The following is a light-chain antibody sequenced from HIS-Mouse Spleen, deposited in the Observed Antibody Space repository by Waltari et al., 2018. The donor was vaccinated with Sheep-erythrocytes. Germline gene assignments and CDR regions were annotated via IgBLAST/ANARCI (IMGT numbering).Light chain of an antibody. CDR2: WAS. J-gene: IGKJ4*01. V-gene: IGKV4-1*01. Sequence: DIVMTQSPDSLAVSLGERATINCKSSQSVLYSSNNKNYLAWYQQKPGQPPKLLIYWASTRESGVPDRFSGSGSGTDFTLTISSLQAEDVAVYYCQQYYSTPLTFGGGKKV. CDR1: QSVLYSSNNKNY. CDR3: QQYYSTPLT.